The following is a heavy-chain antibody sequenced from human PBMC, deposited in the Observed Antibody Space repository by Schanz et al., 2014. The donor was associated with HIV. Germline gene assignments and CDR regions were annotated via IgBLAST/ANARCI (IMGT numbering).Heavy chain of an antibody. V-gene: IGHV3-33*06. CDR3: AKRIIFGVVFPANFDY. J-gene: IGHJ4*02. Sequence: QVQLVESGGGVVQPGRSLRLSCAASGFMFSSYGMHWVRQAPGKGLEWVAVIWNDGTSKYYADSVKGRFTISRDNSKNTLYLQMNSLRAEDTAVYYCAKRIIFGVVFPANFDYWGQGTLVTVSS. D-gene: IGHD3-3*01. CDR1: GFMFSSYG. CDR2: IWNDGTSK.